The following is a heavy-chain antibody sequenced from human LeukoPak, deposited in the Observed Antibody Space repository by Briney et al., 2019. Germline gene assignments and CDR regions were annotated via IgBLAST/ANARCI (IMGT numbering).Heavy chain of an antibody. D-gene: IGHD6-19*01. Sequence: SETLSLTCTVSGGSISSRSNYWGWIRQRPGKGLEWIGSIYYSGRTSYNPSLNSRATISVDKSKKQFSLNLTSVTAADTAVYYCVREITLIAVAAHFDFWGQGTLVIASS. CDR2: IYYSGRT. CDR3: VREITLIAVAAHFDF. CDR1: GGSISSRSNY. V-gene: IGHV4-39*07. J-gene: IGHJ4*02.